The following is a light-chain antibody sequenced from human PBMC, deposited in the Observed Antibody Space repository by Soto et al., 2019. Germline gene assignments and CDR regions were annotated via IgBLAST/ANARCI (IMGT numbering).Light chain of an antibody. Sequence: QSALTQPASVSGSPGQSITISCTGTSSDVGGYKYVSWYQQHPGKAPKLMIYEVSTRSSGVSFRFSASKSGNTASLTISGLQAEDEADYYCSSYTSSGTRVVFGGGTKLTVL. V-gene: IGLV2-14*01. CDR3: SSYTSSGTRVV. CDR1: SSDVGGYKY. CDR2: EVS. J-gene: IGLJ2*01.